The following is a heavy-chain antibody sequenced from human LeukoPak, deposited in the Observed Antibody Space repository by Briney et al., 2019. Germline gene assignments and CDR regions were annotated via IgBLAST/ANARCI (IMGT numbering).Heavy chain of an antibody. V-gene: IGHV1-2*02. J-gene: IGHJ3*02. CDR1: GYTFTGYY. CDR2: INPNSGVT. CDR3: VRGLNWGSGDAFDI. D-gene: IGHD3-16*01. Sequence: GASVKVSCKASGYTFTGYYMHWVRQAPGQGLEWMGWINPNSGVTNYAQKFQGRVTMTRDTSISAAYMDLSRLGSDDTAVYCCVRGLNWGSGDAFDIWGQGTMVTVS.